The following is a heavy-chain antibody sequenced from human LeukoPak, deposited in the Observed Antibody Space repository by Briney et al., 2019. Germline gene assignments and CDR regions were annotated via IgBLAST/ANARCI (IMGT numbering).Heavy chain of an antibody. V-gene: IGHV1-24*01. Sequence: ASVKVSCKVSGYTLTELSMHWVRQAPGKGLEWMGGFDPEDGETIYAQKFQGRVTMTEDTSTDTAYMELSSLRSEDTAVYYCARVTGRSSSGWKRYYFDYWGQGTLVTVSS. CDR3: ARVTGRSSSGWKRYYFDY. J-gene: IGHJ4*02. CDR2: FDPEDGET. CDR1: GYTLTELS. D-gene: IGHD6-19*01.